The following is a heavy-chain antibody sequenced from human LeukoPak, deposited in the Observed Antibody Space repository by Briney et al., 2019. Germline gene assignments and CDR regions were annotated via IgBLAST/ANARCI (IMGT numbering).Heavy chain of an antibody. Sequence: GGSPRLSCAASGFTFNSYAMSWVRQAPGKGLEWVSAISASGGTTYYADSVKGRFTISRDNSENTLFLQMNSLRAEDMAVYYCAKEPREYCSSTSCPNWFDLWGQGTLVTVSS. J-gene: IGHJ5*02. D-gene: IGHD2-2*01. CDR1: GFTFNSYA. V-gene: IGHV3-23*01. CDR3: AKEPREYCSSTSCPNWFDL. CDR2: ISASGGTT.